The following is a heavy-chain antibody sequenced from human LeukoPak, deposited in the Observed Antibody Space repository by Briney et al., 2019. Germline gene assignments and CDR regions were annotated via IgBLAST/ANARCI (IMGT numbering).Heavy chain of an antibody. V-gene: IGHV4-59*01. CDR2: IYYSGST. J-gene: IGHJ3*02. Sequence: SETLSLTCTVSGGSISSYYWSWIWQPPGKGLEWIGYIYYSGSTNYNPSLKSRVTISVDTSKNQFSLKLSSVTAADTAVYYCARGYLDAFDIWGQGTMVTVSS. D-gene: IGHD2-2*02. CDR3: ARGYLDAFDI. CDR1: GGSISSYY.